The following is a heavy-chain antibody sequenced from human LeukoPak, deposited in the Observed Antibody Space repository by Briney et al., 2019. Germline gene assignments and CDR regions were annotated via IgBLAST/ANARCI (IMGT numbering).Heavy chain of an antibody. CDR1: GGSFSGYY. D-gene: IGHD1-26*01. Sequence: SETLSLTCAVYGGSFSGYYLSWIRQPPGKGLEWIGEVNHSGSTNYNPSLKSRVTISVDTSKNQFSLKLSSVTAADTAVYYCARGSRKWAPQTDYWGQGTLVTVSS. CDR2: VNHSGST. J-gene: IGHJ4*02. CDR3: ARGSRKWAPQTDY. V-gene: IGHV4-34*01.